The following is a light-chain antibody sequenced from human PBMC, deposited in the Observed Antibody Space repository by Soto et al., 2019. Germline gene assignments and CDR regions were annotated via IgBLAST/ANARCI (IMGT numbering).Light chain of an antibody. Sequence: DIQMTQSPSSLSASVGDRVTITCRASQRVKMYLDWYQHKPGKAPKLLLYAASTLQPGVPPRFSVSGSGTGFTLSISGLQPGDFATYYCQQSYSTPRTFAQGT. CDR3: QQSYSTPRT. J-gene: IGKJ2*01. V-gene: IGKV1-39*01. CDR1: QRVKMY. CDR2: AAS.